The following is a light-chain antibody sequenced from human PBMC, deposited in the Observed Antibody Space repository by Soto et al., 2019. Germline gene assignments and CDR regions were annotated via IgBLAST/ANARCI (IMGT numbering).Light chain of an antibody. Sequence: DIQLTQSPSSLSASVGDRVTITCRASQSISRYLNWYQQKPGKAPKFLIYGASNLQDGVPSRFSGSGSGTDFTLTINSLQPEDFASYYCQQSYSTQFTFGPGTKVDIK. CDR2: GAS. V-gene: IGKV1-39*01. J-gene: IGKJ3*01. CDR3: QQSYSTQFT. CDR1: QSISRY.